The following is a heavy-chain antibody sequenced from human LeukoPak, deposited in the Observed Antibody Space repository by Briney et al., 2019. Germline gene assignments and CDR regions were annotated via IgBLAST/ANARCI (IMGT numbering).Heavy chain of an antibody. J-gene: IGHJ6*02. CDR2: IYYSGST. D-gene: IGHD3-9*01. CDR3: ARPSAYYDILTGYKGMDV. V-gene: IGHV4-39*01. CDR1: GGSISSSSYY. Sequence: SETLSLTCTVSGGSISSSSYYWGWIRQPPGKGLGWIGSIYYSGSTYYNPSLKSRVTISVDTSKNQFSLKLSSVTAADTAVYYCARPSAYYDILTGYKGMDVWGQGTTVTVSS.